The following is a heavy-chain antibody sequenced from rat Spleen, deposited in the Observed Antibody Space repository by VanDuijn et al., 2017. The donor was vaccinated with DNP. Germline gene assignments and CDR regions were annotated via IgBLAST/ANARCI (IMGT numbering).Heavy chain of an antibody. CDR1: GFTFSNYY. V-gene: IGHV5-27*01. D-gene: IGHD1-12*02. J-gene: IGHJ2*01. Sequence: EVQLVESDGGLVQPGRSLKLSCAASGFTFSNYYMAWVRQAPTKGLELVAYLSTGGGNTYYRDSVKGRFTISRDNAESTLYLQMDSLRSEDTATYYCTTTHYFDGWFPFDYWGQGVMVTVSS. CDR3: TTTHYFDGWFPFDY. CDR2: LSTGGGNT.